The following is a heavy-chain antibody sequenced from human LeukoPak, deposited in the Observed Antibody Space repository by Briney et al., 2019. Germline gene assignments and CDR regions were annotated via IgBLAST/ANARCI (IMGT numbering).Heavy chain of an antibody. CDR1: GFTFSDYS. D-gene: IGHD3-16*01. V-gene: IGHV3-21*01. J-gene: IGHJ4*02. Sequence: GGSLRLSCAASGFTFSDYSMSWVRQAPGKGLEWVSSISRSSTYIYYADSVKGRFTMSRDNAKNSLYLQMNSLSAEDTAIYYCARGTFGTFYYFDSWGQGTLVTVSS. CDR2: ISRSSTYI. CDR3: ARGTFGTFYYFDS.